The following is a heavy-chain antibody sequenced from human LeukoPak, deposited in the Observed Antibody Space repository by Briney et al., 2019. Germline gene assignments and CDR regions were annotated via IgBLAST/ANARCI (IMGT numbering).Heavy chain of an antibody. Sequence: SVKVSCKASGGTFSSYTISWVRQAPGQGLEWMGRIIPILGIANYAQKFQGRVTITADKPTSTAYMGLSSLRSEDTAVYYCASDDPNVTWGQGTLVTVSS. CDR2: IIPILGIA. CDR3: ASDDPNVT. V-gene: IGHV1-69*02. D-gene: IGHD1-1*01. J-gene: IGHJ5*02. CDR1: GGTFSSYT.